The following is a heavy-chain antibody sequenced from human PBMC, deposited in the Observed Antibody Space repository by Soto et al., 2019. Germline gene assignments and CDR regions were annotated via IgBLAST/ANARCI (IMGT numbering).Heavy chain of an antibody. CDR1: GFTFSDYY. V-gene: IGHV3-11*01. CDR3: AKSVVPAAMGYYYYYMDV. J-gene: IGHJ6*03. Sequence: PVGFQRLSWAASGFTFSDYYMSWIRQAPGKGLEWVSYISSSGSTIYYADSVKGRFTISRDNAKNSLYLQMNSLRAEDTAVYYCAKSVVPAAMGYYYYYMDVWGKGTTVTVSS. D-gene: IGHD2-2*01. CDR2: ISSSGSTI.